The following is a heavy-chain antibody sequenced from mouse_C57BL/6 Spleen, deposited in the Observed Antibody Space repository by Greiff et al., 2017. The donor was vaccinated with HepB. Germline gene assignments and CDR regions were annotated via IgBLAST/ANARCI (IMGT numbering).Heavy chain of an antibody. V-gene: IGHV5-17*01. CDR3: AREDTTKYYFDY. J-gene: IGHJ2*01. CDR1: GFTFSDYG. D-gene: IGHD2-12*01. CDR2: ISSGSSTI. Sequence: EVQVVESGGGLVKPGGSLKLSCAASGFTFSDYGMHWVRQAPEKGLEWVAYISSGSSTIYYADTVKGRFTISRDNAKKTLFLQMTSLRSEDTAMYYCAREDTTKYYFDYWGQGTTLTVSS.